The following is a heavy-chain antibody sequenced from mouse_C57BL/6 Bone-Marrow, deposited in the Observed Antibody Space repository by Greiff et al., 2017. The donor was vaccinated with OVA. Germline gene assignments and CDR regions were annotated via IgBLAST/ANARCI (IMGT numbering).Heavy chain of an antibody. Sequence: QVQLQQSGAELVKPGASVKISCKASGYAFSSYWMNWVKQRPGKGLEWIGQIYPGDGDTNYNGKFKGKATLTADKSSSTAYMQLSSLTSEDSAVYFCARTTLTTVVADYWGQGTTLTVSS. J-gene: IGHJ2*01. D-gene: IGHD1-1*01. CDR1: GYAFSSYW. CDR2: IYPGDGDT. CDR3: ARTTLTTVVADY. V-gene: IGHV1-80*01.